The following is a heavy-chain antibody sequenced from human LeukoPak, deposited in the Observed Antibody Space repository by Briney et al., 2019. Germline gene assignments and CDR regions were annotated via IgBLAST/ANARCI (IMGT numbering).Heavy chain of an antibody. D-gene: IGHD3-9*01. CDR3: ASSRLRYFDWFGY. V-gene: IGHV1-69*13. CDR1: GGTFSSYA. J-gene: IGHJ4*02. Sequence: GASVKVSCKASGGTFSSYAISWVRQAPGQGLEWMGGIIPIFGTANYAQKFQGRVTITADESTSTAYVELSSLRSEDTAVYYCASSRLRYFDWFGYWGQGTLVTVSS. CDR2: IIPIFGTA.